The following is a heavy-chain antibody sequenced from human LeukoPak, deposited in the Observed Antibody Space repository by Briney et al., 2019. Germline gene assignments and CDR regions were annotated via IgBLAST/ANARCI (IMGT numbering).Heavy chain of an antibody. J-gene: IGHJ5*02. CDR3: ARGSKYQLLFPRIWFDP. V-gene: IGHV4-34*01. CDR2: INHSGST. CDR1: GGSFSGYY. D-gene: IGHD2-2*01. Sequence: PSETLSLTCAVYGGSFSGYYWSWIRQPPGKGLEWSGEINHSGSTNYNPSLKSRVTISVDTSKNQFSLKLSSVTAADTAVYYCARGSKYQLLFPRIWFDPWGQGTLVTVSS.